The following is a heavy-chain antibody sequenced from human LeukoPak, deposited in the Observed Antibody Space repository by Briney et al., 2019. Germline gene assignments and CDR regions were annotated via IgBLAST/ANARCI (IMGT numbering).Heavy chain of an antibody. CDR3: ARDGYRIAVAGTTSGS. D-gene: IGHD6-19*01. CDR1: GFTFSSYE. Sequence: SGGSLRLSCAASGFTFSSYEMNWVRQAPGKGLEWVSYISSSSSTIYYADSVKGRFTISRNNAKNSLYLQMNSLRAEDTAVYYCARDGYRIAVAGTTSGSWGQGTLVTVSS. J-gene: IGHJ5*02. V-gene: IGHV3-48*01. CDR2: ISSSSSTI.